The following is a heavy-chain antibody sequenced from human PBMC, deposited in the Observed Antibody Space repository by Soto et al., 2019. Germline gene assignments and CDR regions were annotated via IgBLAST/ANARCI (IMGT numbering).Heavy chain of an antibody. CDR2: TSYDGINQ. CDR3: ATASWCSRTSCNSFGLDS. J-gene: IGHJ4*02. CDR1: GFTFSSSG. V-gene: IGHV3-30*03. D-gene: IGHD2-2*01. Sequence: QVQLLESGGGVVQPGGSLRLSCAASGFTFSSSGMHWARQAPGKGLEWVAVTSYDGINQYYADSVKGRFTISRDSSRNTLYLQMIGLRTEDTAVYYCATASWCSRTSCNSFGLDSWGQGTLVTVSS.